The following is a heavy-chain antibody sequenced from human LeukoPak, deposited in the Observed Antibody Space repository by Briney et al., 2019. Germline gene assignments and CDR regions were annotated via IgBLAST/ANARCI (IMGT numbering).Heavy chain of an antibody. CDR3: ASANPPSPGGRWPD. CDR2: VYRSGSA. Sequence: SETLSLTCTVSGASISSTIYYWGWFRQPPGKGLEWIGSVYRSGSAYYNPSLKSRLLVSVDTSNNQFSLKLNFLTVADTAMYYCASANPPSPGGRWPDWAQGTQVIVSS. CDR1: GASISSTIYY. D-gene: IGHD5-24*01. J-gene: IGHJ4*02. V-gene: IGHV4-39*07.